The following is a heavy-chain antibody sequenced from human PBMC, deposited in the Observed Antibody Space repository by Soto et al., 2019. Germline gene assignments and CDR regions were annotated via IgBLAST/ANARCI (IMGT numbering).Heavy chain of an antibody. CDR3: ATGLTLPVRPAFDT. D-gene: IGHD2-21*02. CDR1: GFTISGNY. CDR2: IFSCDNT. Sequence: EVQLVESGGGLIQPGGSLRLACAASGFTISGNYIPWVRQAPGKGLEWVSVIFSCDNTFYSDSVKGRFTSSRDSSKNTVYIQMHRLRGDDTAVYFCATGLTLPVRPAFDTWGQGTLLTVSS. J-gene: IGHJ5*02. V-gene: IGHV3-53*01.